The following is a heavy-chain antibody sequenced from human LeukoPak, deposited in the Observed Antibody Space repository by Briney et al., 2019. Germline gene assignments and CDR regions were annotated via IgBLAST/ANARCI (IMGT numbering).Heavy chain of an antibody. Sequence: SETLSLTCTVSGGSISSGSYYWTWIRQPAGKGLEWIGRIYNNGNTNYNPSLKSRVTTSVDTSKNQFSLKLSSVTAADTAVYYCARAAGRYYYMDIWGKGTTVTVSS. D-gene: IGHD3-10*01. CDR1: GGSISSGSYY. CDR2: IYNNGNT. CDR3: ARAAGRYYYMDI. V-gene: IGHV4-61*02. J-gene: IGHJ6*03.